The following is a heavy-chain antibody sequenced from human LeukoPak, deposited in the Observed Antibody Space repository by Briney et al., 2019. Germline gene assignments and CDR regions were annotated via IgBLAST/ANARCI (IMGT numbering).Heavy chain of an antibody. V-gene: IGHV3-53*01. Sequence: GGSLRLSCAASGFTFSNAWMSWVRQAPGKGLEWVSVIYSGGSTYYADSVKGRFTISRDNSKNTLYLQMNSLRAEDTAVYYCAKGVTMVRGVKQIYYYYMDVWGKGTTVTISS. D-gene: IGHD3-10*01. CDR2: IYSGGST. CDR3: AKGVTMVRGVKQIYYYYMDV. CDR1: GFTFSNAW. J-gene: IGHJ6*03.